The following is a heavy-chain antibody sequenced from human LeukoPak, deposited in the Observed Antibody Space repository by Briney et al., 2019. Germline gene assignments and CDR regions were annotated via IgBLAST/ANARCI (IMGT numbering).Heavy chain of an antibody. CDR2: INQDGSEK. V-gene: IGHV3-7*01. J-gene: IGHJ4*02. CDR3: ARAHATVVMASDY. CDR1: GFTFSSYW. Sequence: PGGSLRLSCAASGFTFSSYWMSWVRQAPGKGLEWVANINQDGSEKYYVDSVKGRFTISRDNAKNSLYLQMNSLRAEDTAVYYCARAHATVVMASDYWGQGTLVTVSS. D-gene: IGHD4-23*01.